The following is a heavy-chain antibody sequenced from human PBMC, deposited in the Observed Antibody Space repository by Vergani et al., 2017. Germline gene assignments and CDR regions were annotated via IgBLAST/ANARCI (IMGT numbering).Heavy chain of an antibody. D-gene: IGHD3-22*01. CDR1: GYTFTSYG. CDR2: ISAYNGNT. CDR3: ARDSAYYYDSSGPDY. Sequence: QVQLVQSGAEVKKPGSSVKVSCKASGYTFTSYGISWVRQAPGQGLEWMGLISAYNGNTNYAQKLQGRVTMTTDTSTSTAYMELRSLRSDDTAVYYCARDSAYYYDSSGPDYWGQGTLLTVSS. V-gene: IGHV1-18*04. J-gene: IGHJ4*02.